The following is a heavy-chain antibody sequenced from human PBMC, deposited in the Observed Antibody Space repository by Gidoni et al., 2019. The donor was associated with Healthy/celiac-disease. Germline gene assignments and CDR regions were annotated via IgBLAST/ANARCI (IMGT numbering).Heavy chain of an antibody. CDR2: IYYSGST. Sequence: QLQLQESGPGLAKPSETLSLTCTVSGGSISSSSYYWGWIRQPPGKGLEWIGSIYYSGSTYYNPSLKSRVTISVDTSKNQFSLKLSSVAAADTAVYYCARQAAYSSSLDYWGQGTLVTVSS. J-gene: IGHJ4*02. CDR3: ARQAAYSSSLDY. D-gene: IGHD6-13*01. V-gene: IGHV4-39*01. CDR1: GGSISSSSYY.